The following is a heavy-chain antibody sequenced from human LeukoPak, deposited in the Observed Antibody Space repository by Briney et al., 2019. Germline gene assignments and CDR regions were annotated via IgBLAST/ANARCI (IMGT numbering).Heavy chain of an antibody. CDR3: ARSGKISSGWYRGNNWFDP. Sequence: PSETLSLTCAVYGGSFSGYYWSWIRQPPGKGLEWIGEINHSGSTNYNPSLKSRVTISVDTSKNQFSLKLSSVTAADTAVYYCARSGKISSGWYRGNNWFDPWGQGTPVTVSS. CDR1: GGSFSGYY. D-gene: IGHD6-19*01. CDR2: INHSGST. J-gene: IGHJ5*02. V-gene: IGHV4-34*01.